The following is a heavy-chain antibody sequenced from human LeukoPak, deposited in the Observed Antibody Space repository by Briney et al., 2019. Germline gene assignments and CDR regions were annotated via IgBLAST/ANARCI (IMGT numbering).Heavy chain of an antibody. V-gene: IGHV4-59*01. D-gene: IGHD1-1*01. CDR1: GGSISSYY. CDR3: ARDRELGY. CDR2: SYHRGST. Sequence: SETLPLTCTVSGGSISSYYWSWIRQPPGKGLEWIGWSYHRGSTSYNPPLKSRVAISVDTSKNQFSLKLSSVTAADTAVYYCARDRELGYWGQGTLVTVSS. J-gene: IGHJ4*02.